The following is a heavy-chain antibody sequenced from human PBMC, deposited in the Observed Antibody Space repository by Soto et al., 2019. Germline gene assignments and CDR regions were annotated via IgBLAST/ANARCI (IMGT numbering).Heavy chain of an antibody. J-gene: IGHJ5*02. D-gene: IGHD3-10*01. CDR3: ARVAYGSGSYDWFDP. V-gene: IGHV4-4*02. CDR2: IYHSGST. CDR1: GGSISSSNW. Sequence: SETLSLTCAVSGGSISSSNWWSWVRQPPGKGLEWIGEIYHSGSTNYNPSLKSRVTISVDKSKNQFSLKLSSVTAADTAVYYRARVAYGSGSYDWFDPWGQGTLVTVSS.